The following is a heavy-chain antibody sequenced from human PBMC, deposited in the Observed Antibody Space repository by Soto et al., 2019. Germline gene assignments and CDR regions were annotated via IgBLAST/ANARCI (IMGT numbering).Heavy chain of an antibody. J-gene: IGHJ5*02. CDR2: ISHSGAT. Sequence: LQLQESGSGLVQPSQTLSLTCALSGGSVTMSYFSWAWVRQPPGRGLQWIGYISHSGATSSEPTLKSRATISRDRAKNHFSLTLTSVTAADTAVYYCASLDYYGSWLDPWGQGTLVTVSS. V-gene: IGHV4-30-2*01. D-gene: IGHD1-26*01. CDR1: GGSVTMSYFS. CDR3: ASLDYYGSWLDP.